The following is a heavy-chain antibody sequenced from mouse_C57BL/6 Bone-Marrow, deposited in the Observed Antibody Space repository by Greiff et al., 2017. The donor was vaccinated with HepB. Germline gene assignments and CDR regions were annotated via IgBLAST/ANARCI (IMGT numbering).Heavy chain of an antibody. Sequence: DVMLVESGGGLVKPGGSLKLSCAASGFTFSSYALSWVRQTPEKRLAWVATISDGGSYTYYPDNVKGRFTISRDNAKNNLYLQMSHLKSEDTAMYYCASTPITTVVYFDYWGQGTTLTVSS. V-gene: IGHV5-4*03. CDR1: GFTFSSYA. J-gene: IGHJ2*01. D-gene: IGHD1-1*01. CDR3: ASTPITTVVYFDY. CDR2: ISDGGSYT.